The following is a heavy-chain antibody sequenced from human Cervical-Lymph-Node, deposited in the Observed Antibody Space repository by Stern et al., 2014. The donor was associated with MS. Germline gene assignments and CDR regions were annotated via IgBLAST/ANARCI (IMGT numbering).Heavy chain of an antibody. Sequence: VQLEESGAEVKKPGSSMKVSCKASTDTFSNIDISWVRQAPGQGLEWLGGIIPFCGTANYARKVQDRLRITADVSTSTVTMELSSLRSEDTAVYYCVRDQAGVAVYWGQGSLVTVSS. D-gene: IGHD6-19*01. CDR3: VRDQAGVAVY. V-gene: IGHV1-69*01. CDR2: IIPFCGTA. J-gene: IGHJ4*02. CDR1: TDTFSNID.